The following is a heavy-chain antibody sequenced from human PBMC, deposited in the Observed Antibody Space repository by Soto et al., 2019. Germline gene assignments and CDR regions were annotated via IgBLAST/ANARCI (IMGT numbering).Heavy chain of an antibody. CDR3: ARFPRPYYYDSSGPHDAFDI. V-gene: IGHV1-8*01. J-gene: IGHJ3*02. Sequence: ASVKVSCKASGYTFTSYDINWVRQATGQGLEWMGWMDPNSGNTGYAQKFQGRVTMTRNTSISTAYMELSSLRSEDTAVYYCARFPRPYYYDSSGPHDAFDIWGQGTMVTVSS. D-gene: IGHD3-22*01. CDR2: MDPNSGNT. CDR1: GYTFTSYD.